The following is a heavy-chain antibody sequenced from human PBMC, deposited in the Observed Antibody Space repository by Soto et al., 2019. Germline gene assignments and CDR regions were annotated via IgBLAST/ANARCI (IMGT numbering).Heavy chain of an antibody. CDR3: VRVGAVAANGGYFDY. Sequence: QVQLEESGPGLVKPSATLSLICNVSGGSISGYYWRWIRQSAGKGLEWIGRLHSSGTTAYSPSLRSRLTMSVDTSKNQFSLKVTSVTAADTAVYYCVRVGAVAANGGYFDYWGQGTLVTVSA. CDR2: LHSSGTT. V-gene: IGHV4-4*07. D-gene: IGHD6-19*01. J-gene: IGHJ4*02. CDR1: GGSISGYY.